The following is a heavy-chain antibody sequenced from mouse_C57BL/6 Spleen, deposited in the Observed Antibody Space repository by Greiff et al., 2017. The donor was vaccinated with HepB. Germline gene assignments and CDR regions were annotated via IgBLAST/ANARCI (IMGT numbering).Heavy chain of an antibody. CDR2: IDPSDSYT. CDR1: GYTFTSYW. Sequence: QVQLQQPGAELVKPGASVKLSCKASGYTFTSYWMQWVKQRPGQGLEWIGEIDPSDSYTNYNQKFKGKATLTVDTSSSTAYMQLSSLTSEDSAVYYCAREPQTAQFDYWGQGTTLTVSS. J-gene: IGHJ2*01. V-gene: IGHV1-50*01. D-gene: IGHD3-2*02. CDR3: AREPQTAQFDY.